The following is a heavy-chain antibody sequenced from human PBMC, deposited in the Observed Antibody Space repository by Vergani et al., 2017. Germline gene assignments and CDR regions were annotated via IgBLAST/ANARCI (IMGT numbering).Heavy chain of an antibody. D-gene: IGHD2/OR15-2a*01. Sequence: QLQLQQSGPGLVKPSETLSLTCTVSGYSISTSNYYWGWIRQPPGKGLEWIGNIYYTGSTYYNPSLKSRVTISADTSKDHFSLQLSSVTATDTAVYYCARFPNIVGENWFDSWGQGTLVTVSS. J-gene: IGHJ5*01. V-gene: IGHV4-39*02. CDR2: IYYTGST. CDR1: GYSISTSNYY. CDR3: ARFPNIVGENWFDS.